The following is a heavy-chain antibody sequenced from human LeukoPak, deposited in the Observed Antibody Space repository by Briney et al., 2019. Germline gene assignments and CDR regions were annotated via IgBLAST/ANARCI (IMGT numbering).Heavy chain of an antibody. Sequence: PSETLSLTCAVYGGSFSGYYWSWIRQPPGKGLEWIGEINHSGSTNYNPSLKSQVTISVDTSKNQFSLKLSSVTAADTAVYYCARGLGYSGYVIYYYGMDVWGQGTTVTVSS. CDR2: INHSGST. J-gene: IGHJ6*02. D-gene: IGHD5-12*01. CDR3: ARGLGYSGYVIYYYGMDV. V-gene: IGHV4-34*01. CDR1: GGSFSGYY.